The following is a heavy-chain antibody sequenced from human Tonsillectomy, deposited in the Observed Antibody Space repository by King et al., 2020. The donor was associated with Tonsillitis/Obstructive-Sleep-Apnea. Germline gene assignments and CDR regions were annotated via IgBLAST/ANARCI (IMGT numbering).Heavy chain of an antibody. CDR1: GFIFSNYW. Sequence: VQRVESGGGLVQPGGSLRLSCAGSGFIFSNYWMNWVRQAPGKGLEWVADIKHDGSEKHYVDSVKGRFTISRDNAKRSLYLQMNSLRAEDTAVYYCARDFVDDYWGRGTLVTVSS. D-gene: IGHD3-3*01. CDR3: ARDFVDDY. CDR2: IKHDGSEK. J-gene: IGHJ4*02. V-gene: IGHV3-7*04.